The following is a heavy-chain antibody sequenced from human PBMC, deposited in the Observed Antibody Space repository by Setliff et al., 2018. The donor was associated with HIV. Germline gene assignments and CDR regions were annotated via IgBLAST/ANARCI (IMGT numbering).Heavy chain of an antibody. CDR3: ASEAWTSYRSSSGYYYYYMDV. CDR1: GGSMSSGSYY. Sequence: NPSETLSLTCTVSGGSMSSGSYYWSWIRQPAGKGLEWIGRIYYSGSTYYNPSLKSRVTISVDTSKNQFSLKLSSVTAADTAVYYCASEAWTSYRSSSGYYYYYMDVWGKGTTVTVSS. D-gene: IGHD6-6*01. V-gene: IGHV4-61*10. CDR2: IYYSGST. J-gene: IGHJ6*03.